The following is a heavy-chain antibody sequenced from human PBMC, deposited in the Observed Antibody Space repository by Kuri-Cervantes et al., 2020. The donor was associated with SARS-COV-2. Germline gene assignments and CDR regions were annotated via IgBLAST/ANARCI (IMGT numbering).Heavy chain of an antibody. CDR1: GGSISSYY. D-gene: IGHD2-15*01. Sequence: SGTLSLTCTVSGGSISSYYWSWIRQPPGKGLEWIGYIYYSGGTNYNPSLKSRVTISVDTSKNQFSLELSSVTAADTAVYYCAREGYCSGGSCFDYWGQGTLVTVSS. J-gene: IGHJ4*02. V-gene: IGHV4-59*01. CDR3: AREGYCSGGSCFDY. CDR2: IYYSGGT.